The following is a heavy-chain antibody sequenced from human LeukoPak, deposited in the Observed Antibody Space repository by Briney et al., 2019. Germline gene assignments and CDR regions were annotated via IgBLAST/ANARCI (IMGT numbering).Heavy chain of an antibody. D-gene: IGHD3-22*01. V-gene: IGHV4-34*01. CDR2: ISHDGIT. J-gene: IGHJ4*02. CDR1: GGSFSGHY. CDR3: ASTYYDSSGFSPFDY. Sequence: SETLSLTCAVYGGSFSGHYWSWIRQPPGKGLEWIGEISHDGITNYSPSVRSRVTMSVDASKNQFSLRLTSVTAADTAVYFCASTYYDSSGFSPFDYWGQGTLVTVSS.